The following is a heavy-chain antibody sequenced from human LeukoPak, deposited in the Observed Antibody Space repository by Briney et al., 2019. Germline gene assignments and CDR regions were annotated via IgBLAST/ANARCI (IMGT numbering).Heavy chain of an antibody. CDR2: INHSGST. CDR3: ARVRSYDSTGSYYDGGGDFDY. D-gene: IGHD3-22*01. Sequence: SETLSLTCAVYGGFFSGYYWSWIRQPPGKGLEWIGEINHSGSTNYNPSLKSRVTISVDTSKNQFSLKMSSVTAADTAVYYCARVRSYDSTGSYYDGGGDFDYWGQGTLVTVSS. CDR1: GGFFSGYY. V-gene: IGHV4-34*01. J-gene: IGHJ4*02.